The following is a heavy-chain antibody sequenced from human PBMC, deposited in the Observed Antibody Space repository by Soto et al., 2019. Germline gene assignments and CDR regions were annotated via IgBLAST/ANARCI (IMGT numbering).Heavy chain of an antibody. CDR1: GFTFGDYA. CDR2: IRSKAYGGTT. Sequence: PGGSLRLSCTASGFTFGDYAMSWFRQAPGKGLEWVGFIRSKAYGGTTEYAASVKGRFTISRDDSKSIAYLQMNSLKTEDTAVYYCTRAPEGYCSSTSCYESYAFDIWGQGTMVTVSS. V-gene: IGHV3-49*03. CDR3: TRAPEGYCSSTSCYESYAFDI. D-gene: IGHD2-2*01. J-gene: IGHJ3*02.